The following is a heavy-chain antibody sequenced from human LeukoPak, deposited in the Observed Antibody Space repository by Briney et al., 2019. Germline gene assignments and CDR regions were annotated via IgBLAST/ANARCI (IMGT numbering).Heavy chain of an antibody. D-gene: IGHD3-22*01. J-gene: IGHJ5*02. Sequence: GASVKVSCKASGGTLSSYVFNWVRQAPGQGLEWMGGIIPMFGEAYYAQSFQGRVTVSADKSTSTVYMELRSLRSEDTAVYYCATKYYHDTGDYFGPEFDPWGQGTLVTVSS. CDR2: IIPMFGEA. CDR1: GGTLSSYV. CDR3: ATKYYHDTGDYFGPEFDP. V-gene: IGHV1-69*06.